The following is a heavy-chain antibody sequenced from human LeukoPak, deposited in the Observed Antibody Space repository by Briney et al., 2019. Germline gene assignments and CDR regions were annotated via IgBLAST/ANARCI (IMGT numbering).Heavy chain of an antibody. CDR1: GGSISSSNW. CDR3: AREIVGARHLDY. CDR2: IYHSGST. D-gene: IGHD1-26*01. J-gene: IGHJ4*02. Sequence: SETLSLTCAVSGGSISSSNWWSWVRQPPGQGLEWIGEIYHSGSTNYNPSLKSRVTISVDKSKNQFSLKLSSVTAADTAVYYCAREIVGARHLDYWGQGTLVTVSS. V-gene: IGHV4-4*02.